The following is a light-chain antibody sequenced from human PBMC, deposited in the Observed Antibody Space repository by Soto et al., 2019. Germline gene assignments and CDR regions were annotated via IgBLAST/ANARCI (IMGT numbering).Light chain of an antibody. V-gene: IGLV2-11*01. CDR1: SSDVGGYNY. CDR2: GVS. J-gene: IGLJ2*01. Sequence: QSVLTQPRSVSGSPGQSVTISCTGTSSDVGGYNYVSWYQQHPGRAPNLMIYGVSKRPSGVPDRFSGSKSANTASLTISGLQTEDEADYYCCSYAGSYTFVFGGGTKLTVL. CDR3: CSYAGSYTFV.